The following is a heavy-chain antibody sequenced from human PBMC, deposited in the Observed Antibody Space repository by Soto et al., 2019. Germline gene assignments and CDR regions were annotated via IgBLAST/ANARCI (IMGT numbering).Heavy chain of an antibody. CDR2: ISVYNGKT. CDR1: GYTFTSFG. D-gene: IGHD4-17*01. V-gene: IGHV1-18*01. J-gene: IGHJ3*02. CDR3: AKDDYGKNDVDSLEM. Sequence: QVQLVQSGAEVKKPGASVKVSCKASGYTFTSFGITWVRQAPGQGLEWMGWISVYNGKTSYAQKLQGRVTVTRDTSTNTAYMELSSLRSDDTAIYYCAKDDYGKNDVDSLEMWGQGTVVNVSS.